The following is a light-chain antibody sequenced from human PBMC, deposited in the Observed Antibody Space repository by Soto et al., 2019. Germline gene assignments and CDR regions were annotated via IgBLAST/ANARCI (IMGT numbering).Light chain of an antibody. CDR1: SSDVGGYNF. Sequence: QSALTQPASVSGSPGQSITISCTGTSSDVGGYNFVSWYQQHPGKAPNLMIYDVTNRPSGVSNRFSGSKSGNTASLTISGLQAEDEAHYYCSSYTSTNTQLFGGGTKLTVL. J-gene: IGLJ2*01. V-gene: IGLV2-14*03. CDR3: SSYTSTNTQL. CDR2: DVT.